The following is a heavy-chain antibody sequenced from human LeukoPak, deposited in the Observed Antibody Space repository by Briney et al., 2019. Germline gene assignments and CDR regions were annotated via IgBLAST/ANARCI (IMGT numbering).Heavy chain of an antibody. D-gene: IGHD3-22*01. Sequence: TTSETLSLTCTVSGGSISSYYWSWIRQPAGKGLEWIGRIYTSGSTDYNPSLKSRITMSVDTSKNQFSLKLTSVTAADTAVYYCAREHFYDTSGHDFWGQGTLVTVSS. CDR3: AREHFYDTSGHDF. CDR2: IYTSGST. J-gene: IGHJ4*02. V-gene: IGHV4-4*07. CDR1: GGSISSYY.